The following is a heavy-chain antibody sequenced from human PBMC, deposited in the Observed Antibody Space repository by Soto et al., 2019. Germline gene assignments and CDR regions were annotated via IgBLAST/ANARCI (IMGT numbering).Heavy chain of an antibody. CDR1: GDSVSSNSAA. CDR2: TYYRSKWYN. J-gene: IGHJ5*02. D-gene: IGHD3-22*01. CDR3: ARVSLYYDSSGPSKNWFDP. V-gene: IGHV6-1*01. Sequence: SQTLSLPCAISGDSVSSNSAAWNWIRQSPSRGLEWLGRTYYRSKWYNDYAVSVKSRITINPDTSKNQFSLQLNSVTPEDTAVYYCARVSLYYDSSGPSKNWFDPWGQGTLVTVSS.